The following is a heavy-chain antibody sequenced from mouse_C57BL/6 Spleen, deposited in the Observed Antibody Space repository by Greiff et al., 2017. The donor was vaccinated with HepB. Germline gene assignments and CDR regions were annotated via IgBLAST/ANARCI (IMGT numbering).Heavy chain of an antibody. V-gene: IGHV1-82*01. CDR1: GYAFSSSW. Sequence: QVQLQQSGPELVKPGASVKISCKASGYAFSSSWMNWVKQRPGKGLEWIGRIYPGDGDTNYNGKFKGKATLTADKSSSTAYMQLSSLTSEDSAVYFCARSWGYYAMDYWGQGTSVTVSS. CDR2: IYPGDGDT. CDR3: ARSWGYYAMDY. J-gene: IGHJ4*01.